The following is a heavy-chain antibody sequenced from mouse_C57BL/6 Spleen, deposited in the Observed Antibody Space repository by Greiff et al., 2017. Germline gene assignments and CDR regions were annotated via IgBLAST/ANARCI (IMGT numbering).Heavy chain of an antibody. J-gene: IGHJ4*01. CDR2: ISSGSSTI. CDR3: ATYYSNYDYAMDY. D-gene: IGHD2-5*01. Sequence: EVMLVESGGGLVKPGGSLKLSCAASGFTFSDYGMHWVRQAPEKGLEWVAYISSGSSTIYYADTVKGRFTISRDNAKNTLFLQMTSLRSADTAMYYCATYYSNYDYAMDYWGQGTSVTVSS. CDR1: GFTFSDYG. V-gene: IGHV5-17*01.